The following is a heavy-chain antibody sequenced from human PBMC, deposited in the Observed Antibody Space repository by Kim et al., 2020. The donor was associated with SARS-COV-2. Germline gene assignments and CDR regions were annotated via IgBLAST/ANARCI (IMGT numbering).Heavy chain of an antibody. CDR3: ATHPKDVVKQPPYYYGMDV. J-gene: IGHJ6*02. V-gene: IGHV1-24*01. CDR2: FDPEDGET. D-gene: IGHD2-15*01. CDR1: GYTLTELS. Sequence: ASVKVSCKVSGYTLTELSMHWVRQAPGKGLEWMGGFDPEDGETIYAQKFQGRVTMTEDTSTDTAYMELSSLRSEDTAVYYCATHPKDVVKQPPYYYGMDVWGQGTTVTVSS.